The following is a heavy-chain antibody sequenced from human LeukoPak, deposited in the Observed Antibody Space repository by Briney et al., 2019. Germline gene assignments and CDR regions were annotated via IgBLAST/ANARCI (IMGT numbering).Heavy chain of an antibody. Sequence: GGSLRLSCAASGFIFSSYGMHWVRQAPGKGLEWVAFIRYDGSNKYYADSVKGRFTISRDNAKNSLYLQMNSLRAEDTAVYYCARGSGYSYGYIFDYWGQGTLVTVSS. CDR1: GFIFSSYG. V-gene: IGHV3-30*02. CDR3: ARGSGYSYGYIFDY. D-gene: IGHD5-18*01. J-gene: IGHJ4*02. CDR2: IRYDGSNK.